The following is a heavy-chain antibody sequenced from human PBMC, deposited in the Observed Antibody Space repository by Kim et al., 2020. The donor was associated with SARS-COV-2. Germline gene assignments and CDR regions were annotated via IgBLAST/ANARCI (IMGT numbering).Heavy chain of an antibody. V-gene: IGHV4-38-2*02. CDR3: ARVTFDYGSGSFAFDI. CDR1: GYSISSGYY. CDR2: IYHSGST. J-gene: IGHJ3*02. Sequence: SETLSLTCTVSGYSISSGYYWGWLRQPPGKGLEWIGSIYHSGSTYYNPSLKSRVTISVDTSKNQFSLKLISVTAADTAVYYCARVTFDYGSGSFAFDIWGQGTMVTVSS. D-gene: IGHD3-10*01.